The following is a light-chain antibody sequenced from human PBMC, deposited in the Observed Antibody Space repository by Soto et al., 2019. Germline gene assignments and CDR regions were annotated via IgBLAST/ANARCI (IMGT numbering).Light chain of an antibody. CDR1: SGHSTYA. CDR3: QTWGTGIKV. J-gene: IGLJ2*01. Sequence: QAVVTQSPSASASLGASVKLTCTLSSGHSTYAIAWHQQQPEKGPQYLMKINSDGSLKKGDGIPDRFSGSTSGAERYLTISSLQSEDEADYYCQTWGTGIKVFGGGTQLTVL. CDR2: INSDGSL. V-gene: IGLV4-69*01.